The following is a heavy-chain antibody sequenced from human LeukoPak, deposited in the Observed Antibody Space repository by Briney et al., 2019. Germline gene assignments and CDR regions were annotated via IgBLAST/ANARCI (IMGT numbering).Heavy chain of an antibody. J-gene: IGHJ6*02. Sequence: KPSETLSLTCTVSGGSVSFYYWSWIRQPPGKGLEWIEYIYYSGSTNYNPSLKSRVTISVDTSKNQFSLKVSSVTAADTAVYYCARDARGSFYMDVWGQGTTVTVSS. CDR1: GGSVSFYY. CDR2: IYYSGST. V-gene: IGHV4-59*02. D-gene: IGHD3-10*01. CDR3: ARDARGSFYMDV.